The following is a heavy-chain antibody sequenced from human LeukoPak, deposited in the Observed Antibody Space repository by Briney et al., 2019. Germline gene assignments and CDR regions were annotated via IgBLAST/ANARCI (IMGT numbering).Heavy chain of an antibody. CDR2: VSSGGGSI. D-gene: IGHD2-2*01. V-gene: IGHV3-21*01. CDR3: ARACSSYTCGSRGGVYAVDI. J-gene: IGHJ3*02. CDR1: GFTFSSYS. Sequence: GGSLTLSCSASGFTFSSYSMDWVRQAPGKGLEWVSFVSSGGGSISYADSVKGRFTISRENAKNSLYLQMSSLRAEDTAVYYCARACSSYTCGSRGGVYAVDIWGQGTMVTVSS.